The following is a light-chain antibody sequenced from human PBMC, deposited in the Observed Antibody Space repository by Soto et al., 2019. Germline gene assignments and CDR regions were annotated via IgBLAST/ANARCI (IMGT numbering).Light chain of an antibody. V-gene: IGKV3-11*01. CDR2: DAS. J-gene: IGKJ3*01. Sequence: EIVLTQSPATLSLSPGERATLSCRASQSVNNYLAWYQQRPGQAPRLLXXDASNRATGIPARFSGSGSGTDFTLTISRLEPEDFAVYYCQHRKNRPFSFGPGTKVDIK. CDR1: QSVNNY. CDR3: QHRKNRPFS.